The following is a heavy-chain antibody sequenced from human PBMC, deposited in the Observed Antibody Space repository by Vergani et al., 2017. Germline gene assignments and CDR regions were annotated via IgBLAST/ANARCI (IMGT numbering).Heavy chain of an antibody. Sequence: QVQLVESGGGVVQPGRSLRLSCAASGFTFSSYGMHWVRQAPGKGLELVAVIWYDGSNKYYADSVKGRFTISRDNSKNTLYLQMNSLRAEDTAVYYCARDTRIAARRDFDYWGQGTLVTVSS. V-gene: IGHV3-33*01. D-gene: IGHD6-6*01. CDR1: GFTFSSYG. J-gene: IGHJ4*02. CDR2: IWYDGSNK. CDR3: ARDTRIAARRDFDY.